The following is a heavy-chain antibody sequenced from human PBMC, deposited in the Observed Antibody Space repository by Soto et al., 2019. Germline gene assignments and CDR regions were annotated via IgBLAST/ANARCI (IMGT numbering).Heavy chain of an antibody. J-gene: IGHJ4*02. CDR1: GGSFSGYY. CDR3: ARESGYSGYDGYYFDY. Sequence: ASETLSLTCAVYGGSFSGYYWSWIRQPPGKGLEWIGEINHSGSTNYNPSLKSRVTISVDTSKNQFSLKLSSVTAADTAVYYCARESGYSGYDGYYFDYWGQGTLVTVSS. D-gene: IGHD5-12*01. CDR2: INHSGST. V-gene: IGHV4-34*01.